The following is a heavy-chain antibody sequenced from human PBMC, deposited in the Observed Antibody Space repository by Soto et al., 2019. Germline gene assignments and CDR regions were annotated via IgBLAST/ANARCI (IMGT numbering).Heavy chain of an antibody. CDR1: GFSLTTSRVC. CDR3: ARILRSGYYYFDY. Sequence: SGPTLVNPTQTLTLTCTFSGFSLTTSRVCVSWIRQPPGKALEWLARIDWNDDKFYSIALKTRLTISKDTSKNQVVLTMTNMDPVDSATYYCARILRSGYYYFDYWGLGTLVTVSS. CDR2: IDWNDDK. V-gene: IGHV2-70*17. J-gene: IGHJ4*02. D-gene: IGHD3-22*01.